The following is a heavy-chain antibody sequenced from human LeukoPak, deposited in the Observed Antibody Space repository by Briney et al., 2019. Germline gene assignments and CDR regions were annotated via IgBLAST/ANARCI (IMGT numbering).Heavy chain of an antibody. CDR3: ARVYDSSGYYFVGAFDI. Sequence: EASVKVSCKASGGTFSSYAISWVRQAPGQGLEWMGGIIPIFGTANYAQKFQGRVTITADESTSTAYMELSSLRSEDTAVYYCARVYDSSGYYFVGAFDIWGQGTMVTVSS. J-gene: IGHJ3*02. D-gene: IGHD3-22*01. V-gene: IGHV1-69*13. CDR1: GGTFSSYA. CDR2: IIPIFGTA.